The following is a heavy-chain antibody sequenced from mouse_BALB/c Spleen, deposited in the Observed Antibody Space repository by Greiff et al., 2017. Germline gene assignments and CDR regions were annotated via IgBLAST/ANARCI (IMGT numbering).Heavy chain of an antibody. Sequence: EVQRVESGGGLVQPGGSLRLSCATSGFTFSDFYMEWVRQPPGKRLEWIAASRNKANDYTTEYSASVKGQFIVSRDTSQSILYLQMNALRAEDTAIYYCARDAGRYDAVFAYWGQGTLVTVSA. CDR2: SRNKANDYTT. D-gene: IGHD2-14*01. CDR1: GFTFSDFY. V-gene: IGHV7-1*02. J-gene: IGHJ3*01. CDR3: ARDAGRYDAVFAY.